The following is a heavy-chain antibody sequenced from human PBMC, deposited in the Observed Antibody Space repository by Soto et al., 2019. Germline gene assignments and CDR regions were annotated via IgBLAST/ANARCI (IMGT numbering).Heavy chain of an antibody. J-gene: IGHJ6*02. CDR3: AREFRVVHYYYGMDV. CDR2: IIPILGIA. D-gene: IGHD2-15*01. CDR1: GGTFSSYT. V-gene: IGHV1-69*08. Sequence: QVQLVQSGAEVTKPGSSVKVSCKASGGTFSSYTISWVRQAPGQGLEWMGRIIPILGIANYAQKFQGRVTITADKSTSTAYMELSSLRSEDTAVYYCAREFRVVHYYYGMDVWGQGTTVTVSS.